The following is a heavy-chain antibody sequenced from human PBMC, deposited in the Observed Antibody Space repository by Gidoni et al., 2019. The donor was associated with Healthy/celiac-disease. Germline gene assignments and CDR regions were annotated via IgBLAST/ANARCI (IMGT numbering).Heavy chain of an antibody. D-gene: IGHD1-26*01. Sequence: EVQLVESGGGLVQPGGSLRLSCAASGFTFSSYEMNWVRQAPGKGLEWVSYISSSGSTIYYADSVKGPFTISRDNAKNSLYLQMNSLRAEDTAVYYCARTDMGLIVGAYFDYWGQGTLVTVSS. J-gene: IGHJ4*02. CDR1: GFTFSSYE. CDR2: ISSSGSTI. V-gene: IGHV3-48*03. CDR3: ARTDMGLIVGAYFDY.